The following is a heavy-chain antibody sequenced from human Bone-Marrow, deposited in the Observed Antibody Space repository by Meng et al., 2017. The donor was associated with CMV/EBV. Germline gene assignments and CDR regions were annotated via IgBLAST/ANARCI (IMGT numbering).Heavy chain of an antibody. D-gene: IGHD2-21*01. J-gene: IGHJ4*02. CDR2: ISSSGSTI. CDR3: ARDIVGPSEYYFDY. V-gene: IGHV3-48*03. CDR1: GFTFSSYE. Sequence: GGSLRLSCAASGFTFSSYEMNWVRQAPGKGLEWVSYISSSGSTIYYADSVKGRFTISRDNAKNSLYLQMTSLRAEDTAVYYCARDIVGPSEYYFDYWGQGTLVTVSS.